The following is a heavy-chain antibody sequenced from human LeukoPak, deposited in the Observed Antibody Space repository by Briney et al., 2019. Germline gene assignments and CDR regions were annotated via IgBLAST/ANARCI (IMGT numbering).Heavy chain of an antibody. CDR3: ARDRVVGATNWFDP. D-gene: IGHD1-26*01. J-gene: IGHJ5*02. Sequence: GGSLRLSCAASGFTFSSYAMHWVRQAPGKGLEWVAVISYDGSNKYYADSVKGRFTITRDNSKNTLYLQMNSLRVEDTAVYYCARDRVVGATNWFDPWGQGTLVTVSS. V-gene: IGHV3-30-3*01. CDR1: GFTFSSYA. CDR2: ISYDGSNK.